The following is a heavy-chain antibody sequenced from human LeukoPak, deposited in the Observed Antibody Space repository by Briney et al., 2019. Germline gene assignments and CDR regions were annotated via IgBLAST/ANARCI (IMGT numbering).Heavy chain of an antibody. D-gene: IGHD6-13*01. Sequence: ASVKVSCKASGYTFTSYGINWVRQAPGQGLEWMGWISAYNGNTNYAQKLQGRVTMTTDTSTSTAYMELRSLRSDDTAVYYCARVFKLAAGNWFDPWGQGTLVTVSS. CDR3: ARVFKLAAGNWFDP. CDR2: ISAYNGNT. V-gene: IGHV1-18*01. J-gene: IGHJ5*02. CDR1: GYTFTSYG.